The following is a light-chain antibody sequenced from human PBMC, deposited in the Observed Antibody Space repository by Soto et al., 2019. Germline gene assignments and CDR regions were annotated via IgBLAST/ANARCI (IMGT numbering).Light chain of an antibody. J-gene: IGKJ3*01. V-gene: IGKV3-11*01. CDR3: QHRSNWPPTET. CDR1: QGISSY. Sequence: TQSPSLLSASTGDRVTISCRMSQGISSYLAWYQHKPGQAPSLLIYDVSHRATGIPARFSGSGSGTDFTLTISSLEPEDFAVYYCQHRSNWPPTETFGPGTKVD. CDR2: DVS.